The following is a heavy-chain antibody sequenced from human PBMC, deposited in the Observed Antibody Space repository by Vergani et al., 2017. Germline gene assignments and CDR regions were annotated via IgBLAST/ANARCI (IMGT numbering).Heavy chain of an antibody. CDR1: GGSFSSGGYY. J-gene: IGHJ5*02. D-gene: IGHD4-23*01. V-gene: IGHV4-31*11. CDR3: ASYEDYGGKTKAFWA. CDR2: IYYSGST. Sequence: QVQLQQWGAGLLKPSETLSLTCAVYGGSFSSGGYYWSWIRQHPGKGLEWIGYIYYSGSTYYNPSLKSRVTISVDTSKNQFSLKLSSVTAADTAVYYCASYEDYGGKTKAFWAWGQGTLVTVSS.